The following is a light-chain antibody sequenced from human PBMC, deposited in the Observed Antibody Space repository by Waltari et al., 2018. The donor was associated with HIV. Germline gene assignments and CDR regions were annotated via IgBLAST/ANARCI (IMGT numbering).Light chain of an antibody. CDR3: QQSYSSPLT. J-gene: IGKJ3*01. Sequence: SLSALVGDSVAITCRASQSVTNKVNWYQQRPGQAPKLLIYDASTLHSGVPFRFGGGGSETAFTLTIAGLQADDFATYFCQQSYSSPLTFGPGTTV. CDR2: DAS. CDR1: QSVTNK. V-gene: IGKV1-39*01.